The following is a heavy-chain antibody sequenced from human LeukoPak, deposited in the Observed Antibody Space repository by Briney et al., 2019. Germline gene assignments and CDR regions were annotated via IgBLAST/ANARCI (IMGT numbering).Heavy chain of an antibody. D-gene: IGHD4-17*01. CDR3: ANHPKGDYDRGY. Sequence: PGGSLRLSCAASGFTFSSCGMHWVRQAPGKGLEWVAFIRYDGSNKYYADSVKGRFTISRDNSKNTLYLQMNSLRAEDTAVYYCANHPKGDYDRGYWGQGTLVTVSS. V-gene: IGHV3-30*02. J-gene: IGHJ4*02. CDR1: GFTFSSCG. CDR2: IRYDGSNK.